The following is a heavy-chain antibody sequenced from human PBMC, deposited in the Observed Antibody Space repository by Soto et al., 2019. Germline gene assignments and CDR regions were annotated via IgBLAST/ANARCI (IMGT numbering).Heavy chain of an antibody. J-gene: IGHJ4*02. Sequence: QVQLQESGPGLVKPSQTLSLTCTVSGGSISSGDYYWSWIRQPPGKGLEWIGYSYYSGSTYYNPSLKSRVTISVDTSKNQVSVKLSAVTAADTAVYYCARAERGYSYGYYFDYWGQGTLVTVSS. CDR1: GGSISSGDYY. D-gene: IGHD5-18*01. CDR3: ARAERGYSYGYYFDY. CDR2: SYYSGST. V-gene: IGHV4-30-4*01.